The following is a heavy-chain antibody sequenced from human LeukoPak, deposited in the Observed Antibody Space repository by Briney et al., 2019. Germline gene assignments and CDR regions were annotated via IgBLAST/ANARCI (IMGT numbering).Heavy chain of an antibody. J-gene: IGHJ4*02. CDR3: ARDWLNYYDSSGYYRRRLTFDY. CDR2: ISAYNGNT. Sequence: ASVKVSCKASGYTFTSYGISWVRQAPGQGLEWMGWISAYNGNTNYAQKLQGRVSMTTDASTSTAYMELRSLRSDDTAVYYCARDWLNYYDSSGYYRRRLTFDYWGQGTLVTVSS. V-gene: IGHV1-18*01. D-gene: IGHD3-22*01. CDR1: GYTFTSYG.